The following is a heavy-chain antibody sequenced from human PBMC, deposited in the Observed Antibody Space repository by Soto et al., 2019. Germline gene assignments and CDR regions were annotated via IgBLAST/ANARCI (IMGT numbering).Heavy chain of an antibody. J-gene: IGHJ4*02. Sequence: ASVKVSCKASGGTFSSYAISWVRQAPGQGLEWMGGIIPIFGTANYAQKFQGRVTITADESTSTAYMELSSLRSEDTAVYYCATYYYDSSGYFRGVADYWGQGTLVTVSS. CDR1: GGTFSSYA. D-gene: IGHD3-22*01. V-gene: IGHV1-69*13. CDR3: ATYYYDSSGYFRGVADY. CDR2: IIPIFGTA.